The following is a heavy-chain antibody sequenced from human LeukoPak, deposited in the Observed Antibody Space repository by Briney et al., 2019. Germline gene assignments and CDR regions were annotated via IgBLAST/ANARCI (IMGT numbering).Heavy chain of an antibody. D-gene: IGHD2-2*01. CDR1: GGTFSSYA. V-gene: IGHV1-69*13. CDR2: ISAIFGTA. J-gene: IGHJ4*01. CDR3: ARVYCSNTRCYLHYSDY. Sequence: SVKVSCKASGGTFSSYAISWVRQAPGQGLEWMGGISAIFGTANYAQKFQGRVTITADESTSTAYMELRSLRSDDTAVYYCARVYCSNTRCYLHYSDYWGHGTLVTVSS.